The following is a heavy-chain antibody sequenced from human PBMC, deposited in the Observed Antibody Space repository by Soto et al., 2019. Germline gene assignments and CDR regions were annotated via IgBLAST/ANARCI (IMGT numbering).Heavy chain of an antibody. J-gene: IGHJ6*03. CDR2: INDSGNI. CDR3: ARGLIVWFGELSRRGGHYYMDV. D-gene: IGHD3-10*01. V-gene: IGHV4-34*01. Sequence: SETLSLTCAVYGASFSGYQWTWIRQTPGKGLEWIGEINDSGNINYNPSLKSRVTISLDTPKKQISLKPSSVTAADSAVYYCARGLIVWFGELSRRGGHYYMDVWGKGATVTVSS. CDR1: GASFSGYQ.